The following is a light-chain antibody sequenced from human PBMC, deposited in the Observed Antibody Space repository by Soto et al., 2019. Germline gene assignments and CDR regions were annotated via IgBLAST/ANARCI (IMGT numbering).Light chain of an antibody. CDR1: QSVTSK. CDR3: QHYGGSPIT. V-gene: IGKV3-20*01. CDR2: GAS. Sequence: VLTQCPGTLSLSPGDRATLSCGAIQSVTSKLAWYQQKPGQAPRLLISGASNRATGIPDRFSGSGSGTDFTLTISRLEPDDFALYFCQHYGGSPITFGLGTRLEIK. J-gene: IGKJ5*01.